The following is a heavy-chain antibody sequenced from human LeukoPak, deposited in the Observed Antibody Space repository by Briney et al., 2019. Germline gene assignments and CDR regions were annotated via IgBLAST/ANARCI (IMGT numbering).Heavy chain of an antibody. Sequence: KPGGSLRLSCAASGFTFSSYSMNWVRQAPGKGLEWVSSISSSSSYIYYADSVKGRFTISRDNAKNSLYLQMNSLRAEDTAVYYCGANSNRWEPPHYWGQGTLVTVSS. D-gene: IGHD1-26*01. CDR2: ISSSSSYI. V-gene: IGHV3-21*04. CDR1: GFTFSSYS. J-gene: IGHJ4*02. CDR3: GANSNRWEPPHY.